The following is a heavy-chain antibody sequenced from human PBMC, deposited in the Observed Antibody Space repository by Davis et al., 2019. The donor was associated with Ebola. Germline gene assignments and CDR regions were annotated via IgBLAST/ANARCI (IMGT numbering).Heavy chain of an antibody. CDR2: INHSGST. CDR1: GGSISSYY. J-gene: IGHJ6*03. D-gene: IGHD2-2*01. V-gene: IGHV4-34*01. CDR3: ARGQFGDIVVVPAAQAYYYYYMDV. Sequence: PSETLSLTCTVSGGSISSYYWSWIRQPPGKGLEWIGEINHSGSTNYNPSLKSRVTISVDTSKNQFSLKLSSVTAADTAVYYCARGQFGDIVVVPAAQAYYYYYMDVWGKGTTVTVSS.